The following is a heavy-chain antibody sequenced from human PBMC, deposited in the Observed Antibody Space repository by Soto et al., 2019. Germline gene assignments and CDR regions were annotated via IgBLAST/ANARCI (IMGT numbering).Heavy chain of an antibody. Sequence: QVQLVQSGTEVKKPGSSVKVSCKASGGTFSSIAIGWVRQAPVQGLEWMGTIIPLVNVSKYAQQLQCRVTITADESTSISYMERNSLRPDGTAVYYCASPGKAKAIKGRGGWFNPWGQGNLVTVSS. V-gene: IGHV1-69*09. CDR2: IIPLVNVS. D-gene: IGHD3-16*01. CDR3: ASPGKAKAIKGRGGWFNP. J-gene: IGHJ5*02. CDR1: GGTFSSIA.